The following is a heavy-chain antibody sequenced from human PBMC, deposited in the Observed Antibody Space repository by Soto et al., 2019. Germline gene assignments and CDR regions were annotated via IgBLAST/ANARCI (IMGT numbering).Heavy chain of an antibody. CDR2: VSIGGST. Sequence: GGSLRLSCAASGFTFSSYAMGWVRQGPGKGLEWVAVVSIGGSTHYADSVRGRFTISRDNSKNTLALQMNSLTAEDTAVYFCAKRRGAGGHFDYWGQGALVTVSS. J-gene: IGHJ4*02. CDR3: AKRRGAGGHFDY. V-gene: IGHV3-23*01. CDR1: GFTFSSYA. D-gene: IGHD2-15*01.